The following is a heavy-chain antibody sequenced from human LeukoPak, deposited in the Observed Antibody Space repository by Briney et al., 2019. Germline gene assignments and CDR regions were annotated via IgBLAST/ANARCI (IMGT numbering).Heavy chain of an antibody. D-gene: IGHD4-23*01. CDR2: ISYDGSNK. V-gene: IGHV3-30*18. CDR3: AKEGGLRWPDDAFDI. J-gene: IGHJ3*02. Sequence: PGKSLRLSCAASGFTFSSYGMHWVRQAPGKGLEWVAVISYDGSNKYYADSVKGRFTISRDNSKNTLYLQMNSLRAEDTAVYYCAKEGGLRWPDDAFDIWGQGTTVTVSS. CDR1: GFTFSSYG.